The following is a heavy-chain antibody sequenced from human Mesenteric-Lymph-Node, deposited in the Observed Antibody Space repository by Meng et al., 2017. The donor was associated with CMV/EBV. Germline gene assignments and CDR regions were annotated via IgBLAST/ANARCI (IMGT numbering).Heavy chain of an antibody. CDR2: IKSKTDGGTT. Sequence: LSLTCAASGFTFSNAWMSWVRQAPGKGLEWVGRIKSKTDGGTTDYAAPVKGRFTISRDDSKNTLYLQMNSLKTEDTAVYYCTTDGGSYSNFDYWGQGTLVTVSS. D-gene: IGHD1-26*01. J-gene: IGHJ4*02. V-gene: IGHV3-15*01. CDR1: GFTFSNAW. CDR3: TTDGGSYSNFDY.